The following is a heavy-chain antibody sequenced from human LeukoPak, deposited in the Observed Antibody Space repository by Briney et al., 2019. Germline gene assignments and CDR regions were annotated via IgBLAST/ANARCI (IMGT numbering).Heavy chain of an antibody. D-gene: IGHD3-22*01. V-gene: IGHV3-23*01. CDR1: GFTFSSYA. CDR3: AKEGGITMIPRAYSYGMDV. CDR2: ISGSGGST. Sequence: PGGSLRLSCAASGFTFSSYAMSWVRQAPGKGLEWVSAISGSGGSTYYADSVKGRFTISRDNSKNTLYLQLNSLRAEDTAVYYCAKEGGITMIPRAYSYGMDVWGQGTTVTVSS. J-gene: IGHJ6*02.